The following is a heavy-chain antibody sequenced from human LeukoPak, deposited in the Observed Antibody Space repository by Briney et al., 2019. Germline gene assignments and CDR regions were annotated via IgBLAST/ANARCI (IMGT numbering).Heavy chain of an antibody. V-gene: IGHV3-30*18. D-gene: IGHD2-2*01. Sequence: GRSLRLSCAASGFTFSSYGMHWVRQAPGKGLEWVAVISYDGSNKYYADSVKGRFTISRDNSKNTLYLQMNSLRAEDTAVYYCAKDLRQLVPAAIDYWGQGTLVTVSS. CDR3: AKDLRQLVPAAIDY. J-gene: IGHJ4*02. CDR1: GFTFSSYG. CDR2: ISYDGSNK.